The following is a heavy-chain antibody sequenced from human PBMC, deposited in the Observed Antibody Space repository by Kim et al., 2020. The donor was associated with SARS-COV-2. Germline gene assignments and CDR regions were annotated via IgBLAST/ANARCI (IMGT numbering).Heavy chain of an antibody. CDR3: SRLRADAYNLDDY. J-gene: IGHJ4*02. CDR1: GYNFGHYW. D-gene: IGHD1-1*01. Sequence: GESLKLSCQASGYNFGHYWIAWVRQMPGKGLEWMGIIYPLDSDARYSPSFQGQVTISADKSISPAYLHWDRLNASDTAMYYCSRLRADAYNLDDYWGQGTLVTVSS. CDR2: IYPLDSDA. V-gene: IGHV5-51*01.